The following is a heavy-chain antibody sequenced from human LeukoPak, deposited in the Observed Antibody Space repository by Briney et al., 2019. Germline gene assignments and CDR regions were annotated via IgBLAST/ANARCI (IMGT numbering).Heavy chain of an antibody. CDR1: GFTFSSFG. CDR3: AKDRLLWFGESENLFDY. V-gene: IGHV3-23*01. Sequence: GGSLRLSCVVAGFTFSSFGMSWVRQAPGKGLEWVSAISGSGGSTYYADSVKGRFTISRDNSKNTLYLQMNSLRAEDTAVYYCAKDRLLWFGESENLFDYWGQGTLVTVSS. D-gene: IGHD3-10*01. CDR2: ISGSGGST. J-gene: IGHJ4*02.